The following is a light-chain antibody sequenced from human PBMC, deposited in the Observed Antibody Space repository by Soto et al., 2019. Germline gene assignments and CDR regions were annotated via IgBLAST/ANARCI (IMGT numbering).Light chain of an antibody. J-gene: IGKJ2*01. CDR3: LQTLQTPLYT. Sequence: LVMTQSPLSLPVTPGGPPSISCRSSQSLRFGNGYTYLDWYVQKPGQSPQLLISLASNRASGVPDRFSGSGSGTDFTLKISRVEAEDVGVYYCLQTLQTPLYTFGQGTKLEIK. CDR1: QSLRFGNGYTY. V-gene: IGKV2-28*01. CDR2: LAS.